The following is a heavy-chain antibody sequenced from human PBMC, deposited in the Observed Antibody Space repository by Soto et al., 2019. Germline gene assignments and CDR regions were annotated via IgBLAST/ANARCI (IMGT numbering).Heavy chain of an antibody. CDR2: IYYSGST. D-gene: IGHD4-17*01. CDR3: AGGGDYDYYFDY. CDR1: GGSISSGGYY. Sequence: SETLSLTCTVSGGSISSGGYYWSWIRQHPGKGLEWIGYIYYSGSTYYNPSLKSRVTISVDTPKNQFSLKLSSVTAADTAVYYCAGGGDYDYYFDYWGQGTLVTVSS. V-gene: IGHV4-31*03. J-gene: IGHJ4*02.